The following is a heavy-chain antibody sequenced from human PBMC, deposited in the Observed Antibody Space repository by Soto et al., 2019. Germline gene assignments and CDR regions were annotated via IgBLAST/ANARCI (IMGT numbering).Heavy chain of an antibody. CDR3: ARRIAAAGGYYYYAFDV. CDR2: IDPGDSKT. D-gene: IGHD6-13*01. CDR1: GYNFDTYW. V-gene: IGHV5-10-1*01. J-gene: IGHJ6*02. Sequence: GESLKISCKGSGYNFDTYWINWVRQMPGKGLEWMGRIDPGDSKTKYSPSLEGHISISVDTSIDTTYLQWSSLKPSDTAIYYCARRIAAAGGYYYYAFDVWGQGTAVTVSS.